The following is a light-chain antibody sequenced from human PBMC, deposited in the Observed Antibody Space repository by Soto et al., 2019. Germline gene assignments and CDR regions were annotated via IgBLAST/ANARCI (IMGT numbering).Light chain of an antibody. J-gene: IGKJ1*01. CDR2: DAS. Sequence: EIVLTQSPATLSLSPGERATLSCRSSQSVRTSLAWYQQQPGQAPRLLIYDASNMATGIPARFSGSGSGTDFTLNISSLQPKDFAVYYCQQRSNWPGTFGQGTKVEIK. CDR1: QSVRTS. V-gene: IGKV3-11*01. CDR3: QQRSNWPGT.